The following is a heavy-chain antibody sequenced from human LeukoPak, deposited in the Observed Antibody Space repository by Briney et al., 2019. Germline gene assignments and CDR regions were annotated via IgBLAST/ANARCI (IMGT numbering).Heavy chain of an antibody. CDR2: INANSGDT. CDR1: GYTFTGYY. J-gene: IGHJ4*01. V-gene: IGHV1-2*02. D-gene: IGHD3-3*01. Sequence: ASVKVSCKASGYTFTGYYMHWVRQAPGQGFEWMGWINANSGDTNYAQRFQGRVTLTRDTSNNTAYMELSRLRSDDTAIYFCGRFLGRAPPDYWGHGTLVTVSS. CDR3: GRFLGRAPPDY.